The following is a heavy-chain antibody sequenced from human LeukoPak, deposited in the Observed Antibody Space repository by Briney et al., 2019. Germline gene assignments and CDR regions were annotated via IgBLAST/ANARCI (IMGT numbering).Heavy chain of an antibody. J-gene: IGHJ4*02. CDR2: ISGSGGST. CDR3: AKVWDWGIGSY. Sequence: GGSLRLSCAASGFTFSSYAMSWVRQAPGKGLEWVSAISGSGGSTYYADSVKGRFTISRDNSKNTLYLQMNGLRAEDTAVYYCAKVWDWGIGSYSGQGTLVTVSS. D-gene: IGHD3/OR15-3a*01. V-gene: IGHV3-23*01. CDR1: GFTFSSYA.